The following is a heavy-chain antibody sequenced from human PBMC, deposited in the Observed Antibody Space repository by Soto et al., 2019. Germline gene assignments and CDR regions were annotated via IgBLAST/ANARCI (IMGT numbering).Heavy chain of an antibody. CDR3: ARPGATAYGMDV. Sequence: PGESLKISCKTSGYIFATSWIGWVRQMPGKGLEWMGIIYPADSDTRYSPSFQGQVTISADKSVNTAYLQWGSLKASDTAMYYCARPGATAYGMDVWGQGTTVTVSS. CDR1: GYIFATSW. CDR2: IYPADSDT. V-gene: IGHV5-51*01. J-gene: IGHJ6*02.